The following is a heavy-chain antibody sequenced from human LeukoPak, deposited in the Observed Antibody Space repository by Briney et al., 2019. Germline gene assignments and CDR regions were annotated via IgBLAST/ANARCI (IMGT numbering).Heavy chain of an antibody. D-gene: IGHD3-3*01. CDR1: GFTFSRHG. CDR2: ISNNGSRK. Sequence: GRSLRLSCAPSGFTFSRHGMHWVRQAPGKGLEWVAIISNNGSRKYYAHSVEGRFTISRDNSKNTLYLQMDSLRAEDTAVYYCARDRAWNYFDYWGQGTLVTVSS. J-gene: IGHJ4*02. V-gene: IGHV3-30*03. CDR3: ARDRAWNYFDY.